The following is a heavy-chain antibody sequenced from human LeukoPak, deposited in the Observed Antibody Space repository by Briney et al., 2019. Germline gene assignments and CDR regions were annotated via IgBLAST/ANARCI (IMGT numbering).Heavy chain of an antibody. CDR3: ARDWGSTRGWFDP. V-gene: IGHV1-69*04. Sequence: GSSVKVSCKASGGTFSSYIFSWVRQAPGQGVDWLGRIIPLLGVANYAQKFQGRVTITADKSTSTAYMELRSLRSEDTAVYYCARDWGSTRGWFDPWGQGTLVTVSS. J-gene: IGHJ5*02. CDR1: GGTFSSYI. CDR2: IIPLLGVA. D-gene: IGHD2-2*01.